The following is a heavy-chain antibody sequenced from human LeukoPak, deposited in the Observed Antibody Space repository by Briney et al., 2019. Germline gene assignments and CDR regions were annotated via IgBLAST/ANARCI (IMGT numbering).Heavy chain of an antibody. CDR3: AKDSRGYSYGLFDY. Sequence: GGSLRLSCAASGFTFSSYAMSWVRQAPGKGLEWVSDISGSGGSTYYADSVKGRFTISRDNSKNTLYLQMNSLRAEDTAVYYCAKDSRGYSYGLFDYWGQGTLVTVSS. CDR1: GFTFSSYA. CDR2: ISGSGGST. V-gene: IGHV3-23*01. J-gene: IGHJ4*02. D-gene: IGHD5-18*01.